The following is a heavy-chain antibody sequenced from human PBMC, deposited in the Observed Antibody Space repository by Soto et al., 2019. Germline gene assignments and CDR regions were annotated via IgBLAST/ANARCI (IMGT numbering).Heavy chain of an antibody. V-gene: IGHV3-13*01. Sequence: PGGSLRLSCAASGFTFSSYDMHWVRQATGKGLEWVSAIGTAGDTYYPGSVKGRFTISRENAKNSLYLQMNSLRAEDTAVYYCARVSGWYLRVFDYWGQGTLVTVSS. J-gene: IGHJ4*02. D-gene: IGHD6-19*01. CDR3: ARVSGWYLRVFDY. CDR2: IGTAGDT. CDR1: GFTFSSYD.